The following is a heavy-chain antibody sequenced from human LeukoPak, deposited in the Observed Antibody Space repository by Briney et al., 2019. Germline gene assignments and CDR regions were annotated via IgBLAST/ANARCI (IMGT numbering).Heavy chain of an antibody. V-gene: IGHV3-74*01. D-gene: IGHD1-14*01. CDR3: ARSNQADDY. J-gene: IGHJ4*02. Sequence: PGGSLRLSCAASGFTFSSYWMHWVRQATGKGLVWVARINPGGSSITYADSVKGRFTISRDNAKNTLYLQMDSLRAEDTGVYYCARSNQADDYWGQGTLVTVSS. CDR2: INPGGSSI. CDR1: GFTFSSYW.